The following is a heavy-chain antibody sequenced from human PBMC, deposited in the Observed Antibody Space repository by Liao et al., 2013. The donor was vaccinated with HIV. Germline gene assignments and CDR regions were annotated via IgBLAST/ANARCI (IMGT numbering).Heavy chain of an antibody. Sequence: QLQLQESGPGLLKPSETLSLTCSVSNGSVSHNLYYWGWIRQPPGKGLEWIGSLLYGGATHYNPSLKSRVSISVDTPRNQLSLILRSVTAADTAVYYCARGSSRTYYYMDVWGKGTTVTVSS. CDR2: LLYGGAT. V-gene: IGHV4-39*07. CDR3: ARGSSRTYYYMDV. J-gene: IGHJ6*03. CDR1: NGSVSHNLYY. D-gene: IGHD6-13*01.